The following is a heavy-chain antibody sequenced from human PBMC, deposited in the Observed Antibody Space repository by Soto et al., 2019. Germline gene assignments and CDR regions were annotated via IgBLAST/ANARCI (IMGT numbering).Heavy chain of an antibody. CDR1: GGSFSGYY. V-gene: IGHV4-34*01. D-gene: IGHD1-26*01. J-gene: IGHJ4*02. Sequence: LSLTCAVYGGSFSGYYWSWIRQPPGKGLEWIGEINHSGSTNYNPSLKSRVTISVDTSKNQFSLKLSSVTAAGTAVYYCAREPGGEPLRLDYWGKGTLVTVSS. CDR3: AREPGGEPLRLDY. CDR2: INHSGST.